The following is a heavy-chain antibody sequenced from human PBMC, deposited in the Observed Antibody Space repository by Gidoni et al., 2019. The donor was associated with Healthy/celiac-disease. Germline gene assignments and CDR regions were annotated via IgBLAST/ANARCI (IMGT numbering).Heavy chain of an antibody. D-gene: IGHD3-3*01. CDR2: INHSGST. Sequence: QVQLQQWGAGLLKPSETLSLTCAVSGGSFSGYYWSWIRQPPGKGLEWIGEINHSGSTNYNPSLKSRVTISVDTSKNQCSLKLSSVTAADTAVYYCARVRSSDFWSGYSARYYYGMDVWGQGTTVTVSS. CDR3: ARVRSSDFWSGYSARYYYGMDV. V-gene: IGHV4-34*01. CDR1: GGSFSGYY. J-gene: IGHJ6*02.